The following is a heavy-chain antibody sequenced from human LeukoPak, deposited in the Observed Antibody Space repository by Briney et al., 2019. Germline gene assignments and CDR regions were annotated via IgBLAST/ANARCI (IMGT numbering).Heavy chain of an antibody. CDR3: ARINGSCSSTNCYNYFDN. J-gene: IGHJ1*01. CDR1: GFTLSDHY. D-gene: IGHD2-2*01. CDR2: ISKIGSNK. Sequence: PGRSPRLSCEASGFTLSDHYMTWIRQAPGKGLEWVSSISKIGSNKYYADSVKGRFTISRDNAKKALYLQVNSLRAEDTAVYYCARINGSCSSTNCYNYFDNWGQGTLVTVSS. V-gene: IGHV3-11*01.